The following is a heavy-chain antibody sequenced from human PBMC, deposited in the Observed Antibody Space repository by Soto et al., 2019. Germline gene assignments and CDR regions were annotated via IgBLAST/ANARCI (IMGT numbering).Heavy chain of an antibody. D-gene: IGHD2-15*01. J-gene: IGHJ5*02. CDR1: GYTFSSNG. Sequence: QVQLMQSGAEVKKPGASVKVSCKASGYTFSSNGISWVRQAPGQGLEWMGWISTFNGNAHYSQKFHDRVTMTTDTSTNTAYMELTSLRSDDTAIYYCVRQSGYSSGWSDHWGQGTLVTVSS. CDR3: VRQSGYSSGWSDH. CDR2: ISTFNGNA. V-gene: IGHV1-18*04.